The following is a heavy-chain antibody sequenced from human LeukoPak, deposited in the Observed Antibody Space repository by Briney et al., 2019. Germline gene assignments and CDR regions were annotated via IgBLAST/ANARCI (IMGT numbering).Heavy chain of an antibody. V-gene: IGHV3-30-3*01. CDR2: ISYDGSNK. J-gene: IGHJ4*02. Sequence: GRSLRLSCAASGFTFSSYAMHWVRQAPGKGLEWVAVISYDGSNKYYADSVKGRFTISRDNSKNTLYLQMNSLRAEDTAVYYCAREVPAVAGKGFDYWGQGTLVTVSS. CDR3: AREVPAVAGKGFDY. CDR1: GFTFSSYA. D-gene: IGHD6-19*01.